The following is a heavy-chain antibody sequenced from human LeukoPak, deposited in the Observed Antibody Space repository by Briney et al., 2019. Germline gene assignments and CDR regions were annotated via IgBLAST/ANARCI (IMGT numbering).Heavy chain of an antibody. CDR2: IYYSGST. V-gene: IGHV4-59*08. J-gene: IGHJ3*02. CDR3: ARRGDYERRGAFDI. CDR1: GGSISSYY. Sequence: PSETLSLTCTVSGGSISSYYWSWIRQPPGKGLEWIGYIYYSGSTNYNPSLKSRVTISVDTSKNQFSLKLSSVTAADTAVYYCARRGDYERRGAFDIWGQGTMVTVSS. D-gene: IGHD4-17*01.